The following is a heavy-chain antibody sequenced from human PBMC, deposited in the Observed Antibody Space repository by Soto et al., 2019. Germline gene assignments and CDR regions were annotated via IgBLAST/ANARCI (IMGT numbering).Heavy chain of an antibody. CDR2: IIPIFGTA. Sequence: SVKVSCRASGGTFSSYAISWVRQAHGQGLEWMGGIIPIFGTANYAQKFQGRVTITADESTSTAYMELSSLRSEDTAVYYCARDDPRTFYSNYLYYYYYGMDVWGQ. V-gene: IGHV1-69*13. D-gene: IGHD4-4*01. J-gene: IGHJ6*02. CDR1: GGTFSSYA. CDR3: ARDDPRTFYSNYLYYYYYGMDV.